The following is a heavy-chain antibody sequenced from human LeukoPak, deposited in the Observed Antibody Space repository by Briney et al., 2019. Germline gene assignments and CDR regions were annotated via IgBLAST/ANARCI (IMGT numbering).Heavy chain of an antibody. Sequence: GESLKISCKTSGYSFTCYWIGWVRQMPGKGLEWLGIIYPDDSDTRYSPSFQGQVTISADKSISTAYLQWSSLKASDTATYYCAKTQSHLVLGDAFDFWGQGTMATVSS. D-gene: IGHD3-16*01. J-gene: IGHJ3*01. CDR3: AKTQSHLVLGDAFDF. V-gene: IGHV5-51*01. CDR1: GYSFTCYW. CDR2: IYPDDSDT.